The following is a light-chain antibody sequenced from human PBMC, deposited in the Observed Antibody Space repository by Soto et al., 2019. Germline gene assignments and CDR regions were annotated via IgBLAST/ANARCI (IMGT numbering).Light chain of an antibody. CDR2: EGS. CDR1: SSDVGGYSL. Sequence: QSVLTQPASVSGSPGQSITVSCTGTSSDVGGYSLVSWYHQNPGKAPKLVIYEGSKRPSGVSNRLSGSKSGNTASLTISGLQPEDEGDYYCCSYTSSTVIFDGGTKLTVL. CDR3: CSYTSSTVI. J-gene: IGLJ2*01. V-gene: IGLV2-23*01.